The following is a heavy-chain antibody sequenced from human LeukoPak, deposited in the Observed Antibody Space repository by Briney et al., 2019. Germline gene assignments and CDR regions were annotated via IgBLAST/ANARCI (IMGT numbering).Heavy chain of an antibody. CDR1: GFTFSSYS. V-gene: IGHV3-21*01. J-gene: IGHJ4*02. Sequence: PGGSLRLSCAASGFTFSSYSMNWVRQAPGKGLEWVSSISSSSSYIYYADSVKGRFTISRDNAKNSLYLQMNSLRAEDTAVYYCARDQTVSGAFDCWGQGTLVTVSS. CDR2: ISSSSSYI. CDR3: ARDQTVSGAFDC. D-gene: IGHD6-19*01.